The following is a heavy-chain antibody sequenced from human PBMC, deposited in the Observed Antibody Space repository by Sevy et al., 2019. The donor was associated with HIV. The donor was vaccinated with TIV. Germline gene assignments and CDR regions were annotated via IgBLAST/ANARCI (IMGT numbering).Heavy chain of an antibody. CDR3: ARPDLSGWYFDF. CDR2: ISSSSDSSRTL. V-gene: IGHV3-48*01. Sequence: GSLRLSCVASGFTFSSYSMNLVRQAPGKGLEWVSYISSSSDSSRTLYYADSVKGRFSISRDNAKNSVHLQMTSLRVEDTAVYYCARPDLSGWYFDFWGHGTLVTVSS. D-gene: IGHD6-19*01. J-gene: IGHJ4*01. CDR1: GFTFSSYS.